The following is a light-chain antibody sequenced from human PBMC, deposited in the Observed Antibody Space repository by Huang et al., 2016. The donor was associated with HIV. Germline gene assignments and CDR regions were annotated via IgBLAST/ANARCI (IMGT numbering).Light chain of an antibody. CDR1: QGIHDY. CDR3: LQHQGESFS. CDR2: AVS. J-gene: IGKJ4*01. Sequence: DIQMTQSPSTMSASVGDRVTITCRASQGIHDYLAWFQQKPGKAPKRLSYAVSSLQSGVSSRFSGSGSGKEFTLTINDLQPEDFATYYCLQHQGESFSFGGGTKVEIK. V-gene: IGKV1-17*03.